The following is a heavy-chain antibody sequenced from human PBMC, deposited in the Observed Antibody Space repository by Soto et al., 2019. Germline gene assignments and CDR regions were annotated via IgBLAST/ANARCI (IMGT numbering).Heavy chain of an antibody. V-gene: IGHV4-30-4*01. J-gene: IGHJ4*02. CDR1: GGSISSGDYY. Sequence: SETLSLTCTVSGGSISSGDYYWSWIRQPPGKGLEWIGYIYYSGSTYYNPSLKSRVTISVDTSKKQFSLKLSSVTAADTAVYYCARVAGYDSSGELDYWGQGTLVTVSS. CDR2: IYYSGST. CDR3: ARVAGYDSSGELDY. D-gene: IGHD3-22*01.